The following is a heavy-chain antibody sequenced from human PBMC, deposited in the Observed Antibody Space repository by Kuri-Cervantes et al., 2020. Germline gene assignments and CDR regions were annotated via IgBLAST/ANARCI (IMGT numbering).Heavy chain of an antibody. Sequence: GESLKISCAASGFTFSSYSMHWVRQAPGKGLEWVAFIAYDGSNKYYADSVKGRFTISRDNSKNTLYLQMNSLRAEDTAVYYCARGFREFTENDYWGQVTLVTVSS. CDR1: GFTFSSYS. V-gene: IGHV3-30*01. CDR2: IAYDGSNK. CDR3: ARGFREFTENDY. J-gene: IGHJ4*02. D-gene: IGHD3-10*01.